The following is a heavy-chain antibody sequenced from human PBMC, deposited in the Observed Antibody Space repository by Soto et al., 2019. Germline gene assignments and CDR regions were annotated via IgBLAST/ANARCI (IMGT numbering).Heavy chain of an antibody. D-gene: IGHD2-2*01. Sequence: ASVKVSCKASGYTFTSYGISWVRQAPGQGLEWMGWISAYNGNTNYAQKLQGRVTMTTDTSTSTAYMELRSLRSDDTAVYYCASSVVPAARQHYYYYYYMDVWGKGTTVTVSS. V-gene: IGHV1-18*01. CDR1: GYTFTSYG. CDR3: ASSVVPAARQHYYYYYYMDV. CDR2: ISAYNGNT. J-gene: IGHJ6*03.